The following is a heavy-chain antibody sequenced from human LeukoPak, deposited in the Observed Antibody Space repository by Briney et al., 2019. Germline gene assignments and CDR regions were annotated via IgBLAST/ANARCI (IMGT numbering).Heavy chain of an antibody. CDR1: GFTFSSYW. Sequence: QPGGSLRLSCAASGFTFSSYWMHWVRHAPGKGLVWVSRINSDGSSTSYADSVKGRFTISRDNAKNTLYLQMNSLRAEDTAVYYCARVLGYCTNGVCSTPYYYYYGMDVWGQGTTVTVSS. CDR2: INSDGSST. J-gene: IGHJ6*02. V-gene: IGHV3-74*01. D-gene: IGHD2-8*01. CDR3: ARVLGYCTNGVCSTPYYYYYGMDV.